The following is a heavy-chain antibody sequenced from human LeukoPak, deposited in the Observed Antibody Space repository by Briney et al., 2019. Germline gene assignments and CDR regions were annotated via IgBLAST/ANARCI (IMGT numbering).Heavy chain of an antibody. D-gene: IGHD4-11*01. J-gene: IGHJ5*02. CDR3: AKGGYMTTVTPRWFDP. V-gene: IGHV3-23*01. CDR2: ISGSGGST. CDR1: GFTFSSYA. Sequence: GGSLRLSCAASGFTFSSYAMSWFRQAPGKGLEWVSAISGSGGSTYYADSVKGRFTISRDNSKNTLYLQMNSLRAEDTAVYYCAKGGYMTTVTPRWFDPWGQGTLVTVSS.